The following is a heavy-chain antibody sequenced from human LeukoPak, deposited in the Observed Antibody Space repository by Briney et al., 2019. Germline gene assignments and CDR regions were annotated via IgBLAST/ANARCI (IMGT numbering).Heavy chain of an antibody. CDR1: GGSISSSSYY. D-gene: IGHD2-2*03. V-gene: IGHV4-39*01. CDR3: ATLDIVVVPAAENHDAFDI. J-gene: IGHJ3*02. CDR2: IYYSGST. Sequence: LETLSLTCTVSGGSISSSSYYWGWIRQPPGKGLEWIGSIYYSGSTYYNPSPKSRVTISVDTSKNQCSLKLSSVTAADTAVCYCATLDIVVVPAAENHDAFDIWGQGTMVTVSS.